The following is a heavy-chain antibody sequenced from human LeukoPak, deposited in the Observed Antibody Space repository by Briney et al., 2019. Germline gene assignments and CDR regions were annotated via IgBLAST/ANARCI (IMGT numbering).Heavy chain of an antibody. Sequence: ASVKVSCKASGYTFTSYGISWVRQAPGQGLEWMGWISGYNGNTKYAQKLQGRITMTTDTSTSTAYMGLRSLRSDDTALYYCARDSLNTGYCGSTSCLPPDYWGQGSLVTVSS. CDR1: GYTFTSYG. V-gene: IGHV1-18*01. J-gene: IGHJ4*02. D-gene: IGHD2-2*03. CDR3: ARDSLNTGYCGSTSCLPPDY. CDR2: ISGYNGNT.